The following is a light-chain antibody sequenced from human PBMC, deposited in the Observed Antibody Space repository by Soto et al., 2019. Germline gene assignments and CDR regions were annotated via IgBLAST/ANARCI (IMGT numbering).Light chain of an antibody. Sequence: QSVLTQPPSASGTPGQRVTISCSGSSSNIGSNYVYWYQQLPGTAPKLRIYSNNQRPSGVPDRFSGSKSGTSASLAISGLRSEDEADYYCAAWDDSLSGSYVFGTGTKPPS. J-gene: IGLJ1*01. CDR2: SNN. V-gene: IGLV1-47*02. CDR1: SSNIGSNY. CDR3: AAWDDSLSGSYV.